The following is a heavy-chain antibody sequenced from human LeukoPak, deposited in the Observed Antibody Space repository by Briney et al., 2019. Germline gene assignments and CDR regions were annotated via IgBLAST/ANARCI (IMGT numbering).Heavy chain of an antibody. Sequence: GGSLRLSCAASGFTFSGYAMSWVRQAPGKGLEWVSAISGSGGTTYYADSVRGRFTISRDNSKNTLYLQMNSLRAEDTAVYYCAKAKYCSGGSCYCDYWGQGTRVTVSS. CDR1: GFTFSGYA. J-gene: IGHJ4*02. CDR3: AKAKYCSGGSCYCDY. V-gene: IGHV3-23*01. D-gene: IGHD2-15*01. CDR2: ISGSGGTT.